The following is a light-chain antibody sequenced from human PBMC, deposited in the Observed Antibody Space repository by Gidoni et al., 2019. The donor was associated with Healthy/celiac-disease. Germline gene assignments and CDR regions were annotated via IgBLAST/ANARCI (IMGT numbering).Light chain of an antibody. Sequence: DIQMTQSPSSLSASVGDRVTIPCRARQSISIYLNWYQQKPGQAPKLLIYAASSLQSGVPSRFSGSGSGTDFTLTISSLEPEDFATYYCQQRYSTPHTFGQXTKLEIK. V-gene: IGKV1-39*01. CDR3: QQRYSTPHT. CDR2: AAS. CDR1: QSISIY. J-gene: IGKJ2*01.